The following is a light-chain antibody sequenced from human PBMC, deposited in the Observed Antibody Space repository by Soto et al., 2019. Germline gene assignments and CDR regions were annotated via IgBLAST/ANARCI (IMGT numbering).Light chain of an antibody. J-gene: IGKJ5*01. V-gene: IGKV3-11*01. CDR3: QQRSNWIT. CDR1: QSVSSY. Sequence: EIVLTQSPATLSLFPGERATISCRASQSVSSYLAWYQQKPGQAPRLLLYDASNRATGIPARFSGSGSGTDFTLTISSLEPEDFAVYYCQQRSNWITFGQGTRLEIE. CDR2: DAS.